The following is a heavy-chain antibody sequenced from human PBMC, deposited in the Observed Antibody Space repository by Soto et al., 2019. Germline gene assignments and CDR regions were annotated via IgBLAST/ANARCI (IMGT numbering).Heavy chain of an antibody. CDR3: ASDGSSYGWPTPHDAFDT. CDR2: TYYRYKWYN. J-gene: IGHJ3*02. D-gene: IGHD2-8*02. V-gene: IGHV6-1*01. Sequence: SQTLSLTCAIAWDSVSSNRAGWNWIRQSPSRGLEWLGRTYYRYKWYNDYAVSVKSRITINPDTSKNQFSLQLNSVTPEDTAVYYCASDGSSYGWPTPHDAFDTLGQRTMLTVSS. CDR1: WDSVSSNRAG.